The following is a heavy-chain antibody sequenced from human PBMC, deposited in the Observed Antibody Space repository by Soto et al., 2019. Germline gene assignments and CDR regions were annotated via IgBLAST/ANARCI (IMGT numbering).Heavy chain of an antibody. CDR2: IYPGDSDT. CDR3: ARSDALVGPTYPYYYGMDV. Sequence: GESLKISCKGSGYSFTSYWIGWVRQMPGKGLEWMGIIYPGDSDTRYSPSFQGQVTISADKSISTAYLQWSSLKASDTAMYYCARSDALVGPTYPYYYGMDVWGQGTTVTVS. D-gene: IGHD1-26*01. J-gene: IGHJ6*02. CDR1: GYSFTSYW. V-gene: IGHV5-51*01.